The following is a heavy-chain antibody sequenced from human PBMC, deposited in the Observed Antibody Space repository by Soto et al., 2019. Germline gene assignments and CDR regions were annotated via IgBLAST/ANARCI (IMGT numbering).Heavy chain of an antibody. J-gene: IGHJ6*02. V-gene: IGHV5-51*01. D-gene: IGHD6-19*01. CDR1: GYSFTSYW. CDR2: IYPGDSDT. Sequence: GESLKISCKGSGYSFTSYWIGWVRQMPGKGLEWMGIIYPGDSDTRYNPSFQGQVTISADKSISTAYLQWSSLKASDTAMYYCARPREAGKNYYGVDVWGQGTTVTVSS. CDR3: ARPREAGKNYYGVDV.